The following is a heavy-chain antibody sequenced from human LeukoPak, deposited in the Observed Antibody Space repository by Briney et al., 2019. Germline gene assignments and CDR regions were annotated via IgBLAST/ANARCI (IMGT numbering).Heavy chain of an antibody. Sequence: PGGSLRLSCAASGFSFRSYGMHWVRQAPGKGLEWVAVIWHDESYTYYADSVKGRFTISRDNSKNTLYVQMESLRAEDTAVYYCAREWAVGYSYGLFDQWGQGTLVTVSS. D-gene: IGHD5-18*01. CDR1: GFSFRSYG. V-gene: IGHV3-33*01. CDR2: IWHDESYT. CDR3: AREWAVGYSYGLFDQ. J-gene: IGHJ4*02.